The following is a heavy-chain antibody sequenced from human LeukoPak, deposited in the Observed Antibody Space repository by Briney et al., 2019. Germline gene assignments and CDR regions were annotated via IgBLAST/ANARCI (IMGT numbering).Heavy chain of an antibody. CDR1: GVSISTCNYN. V-gene: IGHV4-39*07. Sequence: PSETLCLTCTASGVSISTCNYNWVWIGQPPGQGLEWIGNIFYSGSAYYSTSLRSRVTISLDTSMNLFSLKLNSVTAADTAVYYCARDMEGVSWGYNWFDLWGQGTLVTVSS. CDR3: ARDMEGVSWGYNWFDL. D-gene: IGHD3-10*01. CDR2: IFYSGSA. J-gene: IGHJ5*02.